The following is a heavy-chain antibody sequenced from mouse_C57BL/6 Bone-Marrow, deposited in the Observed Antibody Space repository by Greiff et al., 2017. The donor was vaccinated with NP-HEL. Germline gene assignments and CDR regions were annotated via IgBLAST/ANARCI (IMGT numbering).Heavy chain of an antibody. V-gene: IGHV1-7*01. D-gene: IGHD1-2*01. CDR2: INPSSGYT. CDR3: ARSVMTTALYWYFDV. Sequence: QVQLQQSGAELAKPGASVKLSCKASGYTFTSYWMHWVKQRPGQGLEWIGYINPSSGYTKYNQKFKDKATLTADNSSSTAYMQLSSLTYEDSAVYYCARSVMTTALYWYFDVWGTGTTVTVAS. J-gene: IGHJ1*03. CDR1: GYTFTSYW.